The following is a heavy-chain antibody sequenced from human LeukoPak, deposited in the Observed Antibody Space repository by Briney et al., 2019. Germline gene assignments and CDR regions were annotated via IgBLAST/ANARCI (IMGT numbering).Heavy chain of an antibody. CDR1: GYTFTAYY. Sequence: ASVKVSCKASGYTFTAYYMHWVRQAPGQGLEWMGWINPNTGDTNSAERFQGRVTMTRDSSISTAYLELSRLTSDDTAVYYCARFRYYYDSSGYYSLDYWGQGTLVTVSS. D-gene: IGHD3-22*01. J-gene: IGHJ4*02. CDR3: ARFRYYYDSSGYYSLDY. CDR2: INPNTGDT. V-gene: IGHV1-2*02.